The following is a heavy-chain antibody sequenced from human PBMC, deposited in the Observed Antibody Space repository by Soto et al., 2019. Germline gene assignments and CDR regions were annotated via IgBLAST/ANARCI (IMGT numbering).Heavy chain of an antibody. CDR1: SSSSASGPF. V-gene: IGHV4-38-2*01. CDR3: RDSRGHSRADY. J-gene: IGHJ4*02. D-gene: IGHD6-25*01. CDR2: FDRSGPT. Sequence: SETLSLTCAVSSSSSASGPFWCWIRPPPGEGLGGLGCFDRSGPTYYRPSLKSRLAFAVDMSKNQVSLSLTSVTADDTATYYCRDSRGHSRADYWGRGILVTVSS.